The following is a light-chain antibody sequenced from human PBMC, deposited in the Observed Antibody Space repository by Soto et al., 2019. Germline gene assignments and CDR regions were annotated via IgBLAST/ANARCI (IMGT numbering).Light chain of an antibody. Sequence: DIQMTQSPSTLSASVGDRVTITCRASQSISSWLAWYQQKPGKAPKVLIYKASNLKSGVPARFSGSRSWSDFTLAISSLQTDDCATYYCQQCNSYPPSSGKGTTVDIK. CDR3: QQCNSYPPS. J-gene: IGKJ1*01. V-gene: IGKV1-5*03. CDR2: KAS. CDR1: QSISSW.